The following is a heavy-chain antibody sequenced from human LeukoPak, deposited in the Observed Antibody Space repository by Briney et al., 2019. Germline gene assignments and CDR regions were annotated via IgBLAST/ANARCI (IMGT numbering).Heavy chain of an antibody. CDR3: ARSYYSSSCPDY. Sequence: GGSLRLSCAASGFTVSSNYMSWVRQAPGKGLEWVAVISYDGSNKYYADSVKGRFTISRDNAKNSLYLQMNSLRAEDTAVYYCARSYYSSSCPDYWGQGTLVTVSS. J-gene: IGHJ4*02. CDR1: GFTVSSNY. CDR2: ISYDGSNK. V-gene: IGHV3-30*03. D-gene: IGHD6-13*01.